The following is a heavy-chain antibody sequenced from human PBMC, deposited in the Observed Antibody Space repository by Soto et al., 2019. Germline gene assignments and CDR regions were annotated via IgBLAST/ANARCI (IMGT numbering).Heavy chain of an antibody. J-gene: IGHJ3*01. CDR1: GFSFSTFW. CDR3: ARDVAPTGEVYYGACDF. Sequence: EVQLVESGGGLAQPGGSLRLSCAASGFSFSTFWMTWLRQAPGKGLEWVANIKRDGIATHYADSVKGRSTLTRDNAKNSLYMQLYSLTPEYTAMYYCARDVAPTGEVYYGACDFWGQGTLVTVSS. D-gene: IGHD3-10*01. CDR2: IKRDGIAT. V-gene: IGHV3-7*05.